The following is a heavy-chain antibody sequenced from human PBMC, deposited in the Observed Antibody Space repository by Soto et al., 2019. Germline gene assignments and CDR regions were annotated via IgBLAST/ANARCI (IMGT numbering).Heavy chain of an antibody. Sequence: PSETLSLTCTVSGGSISSSSYYWGWIRQPPGKGLEWIGSIYYSGSTYYNPSLKSRVTISVDTSKNQFSLKLSSVTAADTAVYYCARVSYSSGWSDHDYWGQGTRVTVAS. J-gene: IGHJ4*02. CDR1: GGSISSSSYY. V-gene: IGHV4-39*01. CDR3: ARVSYSSGWSDHDY. CDR2: IYYSGST. D-gene: IGHD6-19*01.